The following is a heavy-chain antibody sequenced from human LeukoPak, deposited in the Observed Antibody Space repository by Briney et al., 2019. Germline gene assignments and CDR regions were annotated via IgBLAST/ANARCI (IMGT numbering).Heavy chain of an antibody. D-gene: IGHD4-17*01. Sequence: PSETLSLTCTVSGGLISSGDYYWSWIRQPPGKGLEWIGYIYFSGSTYYNPSLKSRITISVDTSKNQFSLKLNSVTAADTAVYYCARETTVTGYFEYWGQGTLVTVSS. CDR2: IYFSGST. CDR1: GGLISSGDYY. V-gene: IGHV4-30-4*01. J-gene: IGHJ4*02. CDR3: ARETTVTGYFEY.